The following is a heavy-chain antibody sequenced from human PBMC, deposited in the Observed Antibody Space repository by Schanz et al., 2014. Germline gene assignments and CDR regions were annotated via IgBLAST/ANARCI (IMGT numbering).Heavy chain of an antibody. D-gene: IGHD2-21*01. J-gene: IGHJ4*02. Sequence: QVQLVESGGGVVQPGRSLRLSCAASGFTFSDHYMDWVRQAPGKGLEWVAATRYDGNNKYYVDSVKGRFTISRDNSKNTLYLQMNTLRAEDTAVYYCAREDCSATSCYFRYWGQGTLVTVSS. V-gene: IGHV3-33*08. CDR1: GFTFSDHY. CDR2: TRYDGNNK. CDR3: AREDCSATSCYFRY.